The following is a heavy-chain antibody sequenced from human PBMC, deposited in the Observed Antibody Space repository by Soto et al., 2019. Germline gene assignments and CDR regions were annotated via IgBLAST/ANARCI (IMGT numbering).Heavy chain of an antibody. D-gene: IGHD6-13*01. V-gene: IGHV4-39*01. Sequence: SETLSLTCTVSGGSISSSSYYWGWIRQPPGKGLEWIGSIYYSGSTYYNPSLKSRVTISVDTSKNQFSLKLSSVTAADTAVYYCARPIAAAGTEYYFDYWGQGTLVTVSS. CDR1: GGSISSSSYY. J-gene: IGHJ4*02. CDR2: IYYSGST. CDR3: ARPIAAAGTEYYFDY.